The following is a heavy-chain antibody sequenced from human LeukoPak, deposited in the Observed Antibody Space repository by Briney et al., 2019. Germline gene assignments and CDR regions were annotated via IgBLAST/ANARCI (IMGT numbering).Heavy chain of an antibody. V-gene: IGHV3-21*04. D-gene: IGHD4-17*01. CDR3: ARGGYGEGNAFDI. CDR1: GFTFSSYS. J-gene: IGHJ3*02. CDR2: ISSSSSYI. Sequence: PGGSLRLSCAASGFTFSSYSMNWVRQAPGKGLEWVSSISSSSSYIYYADSVKGRFTISRDNAKNSLYLQMNSLRAEDTALYYCARGGYGEGNAFDIWGQGTMVTVSS.